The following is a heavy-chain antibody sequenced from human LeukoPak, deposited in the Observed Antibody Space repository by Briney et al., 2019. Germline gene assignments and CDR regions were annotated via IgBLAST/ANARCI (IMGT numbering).Heavy chain of an antibody. CDR2: FSSSATYI. Sequence: GGSLRLSCAASGFTLSSYSMNWVRQAPGKGLEWVSFFSSSATYIYYADSVKGRFTISRDNANNSLHLQMNTLRAEDTAVYYFAKWGGELWQNYYYCHMDVWGKGTTVTVSS. D-gene: IGHD3-16*01. J-gene: IGHJ6*03. CDR3: AKWGGELWQNYYYCHMDV. V-gene: IGHV3-21*01. CDR1: GFTLSSYS.